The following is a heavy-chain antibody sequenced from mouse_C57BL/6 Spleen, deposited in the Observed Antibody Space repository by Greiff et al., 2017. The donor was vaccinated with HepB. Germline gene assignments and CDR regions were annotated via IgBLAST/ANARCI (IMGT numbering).Heavy chain of an antibody. CDR3: ARGTTVVEYFDV. J-gene: IGHJ1*03. CDR2: IDPSDSYT. V-gene: IGHV1-59*01. D-gene: IGHD1-1*01. CDR1: GYTFTSYW. Sequence: VQLQQPGAELVRPGTSVKLSCKASGYTFTSYWMHWVKQRPGQGLEWIGVIDPSDSYTNYNQKFKGKATLTVDTSSSTAYMQLSSLTSEDSAVYYCARGTTVVEYFDVWGTGTTVTVSS.